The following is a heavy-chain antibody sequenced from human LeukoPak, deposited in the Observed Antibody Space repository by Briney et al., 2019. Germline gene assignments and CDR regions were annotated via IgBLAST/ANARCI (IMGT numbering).Heavy chain of an antibody. D-gene: IGHD5-12*01. J-gene: IGHJ5*02. CDR2: IYYSGST. Sequence: PSQTLSLTCTVSGGSISSGDYYWSWIRQPPGKGLEWIGYIYYSGSTYYNPSLKSRVTISVDTSKNQFSLKLSSVTAADTAVYYCARQEYSGYDSANWFDPRGQGTLVTVSS. V-gene: IGHV4-30-4*01. CDR1: GGSISSGDYY. CDR3: ARQEYSGYDSANWFDP.